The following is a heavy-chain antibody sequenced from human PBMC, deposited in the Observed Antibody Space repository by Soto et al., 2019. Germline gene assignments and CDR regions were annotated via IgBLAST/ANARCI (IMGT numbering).Heavy chain of an antibody. CDR2: INHSGST. CDR1: GGSFSGYY. D-gene: IGHD3-10*01. Sequence: SETLSLTCAVYGGSFSGYYWSWIRQPPGKGLEWIGEINHSGSTNYNPSLKSRVTISVDTSKNQFSLKLSSVTAADTAVYYCARVVRPNWFDPWGQGTLVTVSS. CDR3: ARVVRPNWFDP. V-gene: IGHV4-34*01. J-gene: IGHJ5*02.